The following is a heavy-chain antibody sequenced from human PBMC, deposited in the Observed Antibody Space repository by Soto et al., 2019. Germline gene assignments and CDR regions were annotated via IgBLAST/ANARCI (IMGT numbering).Heavy chain of an antibody. CDR2: IYYSGST. V-gene: IGHV4-31*03. CDR3: ARARRGYGWEPEERFDP. J-gene: IGHJ5*02. Sequence: QVQLQESGPGLVKPSQTLSLTCTVSGGSISSGGYYWSWIRQHPGKGLEWIGYIYYSGSTYYNPSLKSRVTISVDTSKNQFSLKLSSVTAADTAVYYCARARRGYGWEPEERFDPWGQGTLVTVSS. CDR1: GGSISSGGYY. D-gene: IGHD5-18*01.